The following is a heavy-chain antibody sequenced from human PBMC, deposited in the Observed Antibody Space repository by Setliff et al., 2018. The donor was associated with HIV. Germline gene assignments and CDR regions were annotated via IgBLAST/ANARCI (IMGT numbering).Heavy chain of an antibody. Sequence: SETLSLTCSVSGGSISNYYWSWIRQPPGEGLEWIGYISYSGSTTYNPSLKSRVTISLDTSKNQFSLKVNSVTAADTAVYYCARDHNSGTLHAFDLWGQGTKVTVSS. CDR1: GGSISNYY. CDR2: ISYSGST. J-gene: IGHJ3*01. D-gene: IGHD1-26*01. CDR3: ARDHNSGTLHAFDL. V-gene: IGHV4-59*01.